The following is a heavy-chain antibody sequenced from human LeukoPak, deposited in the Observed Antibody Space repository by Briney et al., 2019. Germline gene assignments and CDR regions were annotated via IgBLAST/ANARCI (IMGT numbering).Heavy chain of an antibody. J-gene: IGHJ4*02. CDR1: GGSISSGSYH. CDR2: VYYTGST. Sequence: KPSETLSLTCTVSGGSISSGSYHWGWIRQPPGQGLEWIGNVYYTGSTYYNPSLKSRVTITSKNQFSLKLISVTAADTAVYYCARGSYISSTWYYFDYWGQGTLVTVSS. CDR3: ARGSYISSTWYYFDY. V-gene: IGHV4-39*01. D-gene: IGHD6-13*01.